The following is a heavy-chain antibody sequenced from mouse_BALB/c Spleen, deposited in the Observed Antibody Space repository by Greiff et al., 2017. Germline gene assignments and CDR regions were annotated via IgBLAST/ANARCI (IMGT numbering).Heavy chain of an antibody. D-gene: IGHD1-3*01. CDR3: ARRVAKGAMDY. J-gene: IGHJ4*01. CDR2: INPSNGRT. CDR1: GYTFTSYW. Sequence: QVQLQQPGAELVKPGASVKLSCTASGYTFTSYWMHWVKQRPGQGLEWIGEINPSNGRTNYNEKFKSKATLTVDKSSSTAYMQLSSLTSEDSAVYYCARRVAKGAMDYWGQGTSVTVSS. V-gene: IGHV1S81*02.